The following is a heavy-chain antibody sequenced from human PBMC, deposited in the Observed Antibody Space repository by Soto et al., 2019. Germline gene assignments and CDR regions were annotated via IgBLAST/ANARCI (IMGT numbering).Heavy chain of an antibody. V-gene: IGHV1-2*04. D-gene: IGHD6-13*01. J-gene: IGHJ6*02. Sequence: ASVEVSCKASGYTFTGYYMHWVRQAPGQGLEWMGWINPNSGGTNYAQKFQGWVTMTRDTSISTAYMELSRLRSDDTAVYYCARDASRRIAAAGKRGELYYYGMDVWGQGTTVTVSS. CDR1: GYTFTGYY. CDR2: INPNSGGT. CDR3: ARDASRRIAAAGKRGELYYYGMDV.